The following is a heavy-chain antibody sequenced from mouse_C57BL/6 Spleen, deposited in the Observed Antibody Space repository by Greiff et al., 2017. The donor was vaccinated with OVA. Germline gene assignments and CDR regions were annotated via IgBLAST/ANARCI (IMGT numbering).Heavy chain of an antibody. CDR3: ARSLAGSNYYYFDY. Sequence: QVQLQQPGAELVRPGSSVKLSCKASGYTFTSYWMHWVKQRPIQGLEWIGNIDPSDSETHYNQKFKDKATLTVDKSSSTAYMQLSSQTSEDSAVYYCARSLAGSNYYYFDYWGQGTTLTVSS. J-gene: IGHJ2*01. D-gene: IGHD2-5*01. V-gene: IGHV1-52*01. CDR1: GYTFTSYW. CDR2: IDPSDSET.